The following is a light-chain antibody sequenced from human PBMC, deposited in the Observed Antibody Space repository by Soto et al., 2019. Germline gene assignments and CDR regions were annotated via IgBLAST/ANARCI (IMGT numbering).Light chain of an antibody. CDR1: QSINNY. CDR2: DAS. Sequence: EIVLTQSPVTLSLSPGERATLSCRASQSINNYLAWYQQKPCQPPRLLIYDASNRATAIPVRFSGSGSGTDVTLTISSLEPEDSAVYYCQYRGIWPPGANFGGGTKVEIK. V-gene: IGKV3-11*01. J-gene: IGKJ4*01. CDR3: QYRGIWPPGAN.